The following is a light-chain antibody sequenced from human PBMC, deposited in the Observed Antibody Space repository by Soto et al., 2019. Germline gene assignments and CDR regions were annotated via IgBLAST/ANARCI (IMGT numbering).Light chain of an antibody. J-gene: IGLJ1*01. CDR1: SSDVGAYDY. CDR3: SSHTSSNTRI. CDR2: EVS. V-gene: IGLV2-14*03. Sequence: QSVLTQPASVFGSPGQSIAIFCTGTSSDVGAYDYVSWYQQHPDKAPKLMIYEVSNRPSGVSNRFSGSKSVNTATLTISGLQAEDEADYYCSSHTSSNTRIFGTGTKVTVL.